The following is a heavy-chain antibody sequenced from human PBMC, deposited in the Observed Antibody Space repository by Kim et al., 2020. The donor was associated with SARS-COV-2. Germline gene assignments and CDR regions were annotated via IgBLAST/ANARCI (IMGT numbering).Heavy chain of an antibody. V-gene: IGHV4-31*03. CDR3: ARSRITIIVGADAFYI. J-gene: IGHJ3*02. CDR1: GGSISGDCYY. CDR2: INYSGNT. Sequence: SETLSLTCTVSGGSISGDCYYWSRHRPHPGKGLEGIGYINYSGNTNPNPTLQSRVTISVDTSQNQFSLKLSSATATDPAVYYCARSRITIIVGADAFYI. D-gene: IGHD3-22*01.